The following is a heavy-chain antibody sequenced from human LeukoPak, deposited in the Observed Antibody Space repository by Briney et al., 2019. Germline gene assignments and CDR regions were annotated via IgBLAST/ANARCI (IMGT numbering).Heavy chain of an antibody. V-gene: IGHV1-2*02. Sequence: VASVKVSCKASGYTFTGYYMHWVRQAPGQGLEWMGWINPNSGGTNYAQKFQGRVTMTRDTSISTAYMELSRLRSDDTAVYYCARGTRPLRFLEWDYYRNAFDIWGQGTMVTVSS. CDR3: ARGTRPLRFLEWDYYRNAFDI. CDR1: GYTFTGYY. CDR2: INPNSGGT. J-gene: IGHJ3*02. D-gene: IGHD3-3*01.